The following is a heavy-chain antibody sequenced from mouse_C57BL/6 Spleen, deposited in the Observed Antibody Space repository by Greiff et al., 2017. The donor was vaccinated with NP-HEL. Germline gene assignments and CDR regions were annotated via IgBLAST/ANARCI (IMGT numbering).Heavy chain of an antibody. CDR2: IDPDDGET. CDR1: GFNIKDYY. J-gene: IGHJ4*01. V-gene: IGHV14-2*01. Sequence: EVQLQQSGADLVKPGASVKLSCPASGFNIKDYYMHWVKQSPEPGLACIGRIDPDDGETKSAPNLPGKSTITADTSSNTAYLQLSSLTSEDTAVYYCARFYSNLYAMDYWGKGTSGTVSS. D-gene: IGHD2-5*01. CDR3: ARFYSNLYAMDY.